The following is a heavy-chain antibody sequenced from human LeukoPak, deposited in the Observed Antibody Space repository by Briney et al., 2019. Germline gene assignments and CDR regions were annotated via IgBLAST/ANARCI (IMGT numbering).Heavy chain of an antibody. CDR3: AKDRARYSGYDLGLFDY. D-gene: IGHD5-12*01. V-gene: IGHV3-30-3*01. CDR1: GFTFSSYA. CDR2: ISYDGSNK. Sequence: GGSLRLSCAASGFTFSSYAMHWVRQAPGKGLEWVAVISYDGSNKYYADSVKGRFTISRDNSKNTLYLQMNSLRAEDTAVYYCAKDRARYSGYDLGLFDYWGQGTLVTVSS. J-gene: IGHJ4*02.